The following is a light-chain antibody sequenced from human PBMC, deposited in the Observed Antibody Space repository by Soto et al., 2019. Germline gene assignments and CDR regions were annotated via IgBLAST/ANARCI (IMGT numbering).Light chain of an antibody. CDR2: DAS. CDR1: QDINKN. CDR3: QQYESLPLT. J-gene: IGKJ5*01. Sequence: DIQMTQSPSSLSASVGDRVTITCQASQDINKNLIWYQQKPGKAPKLLIYDASDWETGVPSRFSGSGYGTGFTVTISSLQPEGFATYYCQQYESLPLTFGQGTRLESK. V-gene: IGKV1-33*01.